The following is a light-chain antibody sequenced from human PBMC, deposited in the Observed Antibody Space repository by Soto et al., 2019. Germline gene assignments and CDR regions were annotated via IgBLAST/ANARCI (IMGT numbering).Light chain of an antibody. CDR3: STWDDSLNGWV. Sequence: QSVLTQPPSASATPGQRVTISCSGSSSNIGSNTANWYQQLPGTAPKLLIYNNDYRPSGVPDRFSGSKSGTSASLAISGLQSEDEADYFCSTWDDSLNGWVFGGGTKLTVL. V-gene: IGLV1-44*01. CDR2: NND. J-gene: IGLJ3*02. CDR1: SSNIGSNT.